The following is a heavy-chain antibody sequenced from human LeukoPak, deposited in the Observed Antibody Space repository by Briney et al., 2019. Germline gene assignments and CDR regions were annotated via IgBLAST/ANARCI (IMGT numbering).Heavy chain of an antibody. J-gene: IGHJ5*02. V-gene: IGHV4-34*01. CDR2: INHSGST. CDR1: GGSFSAYY. Sequence: PSETLSLTCAVYGGSFSAYYWSWVRQPPGKGLEWIGEINHSGSTNYNPSLKSRVTISVDTSKNQFSLKLSSVTAADTAVYYCARGVKNCSSTSCYTHHNWFDPWGQGTLVTVSS. D-gene: IGHD2-2*02. CDR3: ARGVKNCSSTSCYTHHNWFDP.